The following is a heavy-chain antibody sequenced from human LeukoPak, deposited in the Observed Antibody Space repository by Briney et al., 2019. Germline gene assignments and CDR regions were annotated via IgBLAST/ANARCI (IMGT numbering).Heavy chain of an antibody. D-gene: IGHD3-10*01. CDR2: ISAYNGNT. J-gene: IGHJ4*02. CDR1: GYTFTSYG. V-gene: IGHV1-18*01. Sequence: ASVKVSCKASGYTFTSYGISWVRQAPGQGLEWMGWISAYNGNTNYAQKLQGRVTMTTDTSTSTAYMELRSLRSHDTAVYYCARVRHEWFGRYYFDYWGQGTMVTDSS. CDR3: ARVRHEWFGRYYFDY.